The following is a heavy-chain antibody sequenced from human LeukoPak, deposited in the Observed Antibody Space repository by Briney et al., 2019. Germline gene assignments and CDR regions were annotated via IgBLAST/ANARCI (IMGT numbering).Heavy chain of an antibody. Sequence: ASVKVSCKASGYTFTGKFIHWVRQAPAQGLEWMGWIDPNSGGTDYAQKFRGRVTMTRDTSTSTAYMDLSSLISDDTAVYYCARDREGLAYFDYWGQGTLVTVSS. CDR3: ARDREGLAYFDY. CDR1: GYTFTGKF. V-gene: IGHV1-2*02. J-gene: IGHJ4*02. CDR2: IDPNSGGT. D-gene: IGHD3/OR15-3a*01.